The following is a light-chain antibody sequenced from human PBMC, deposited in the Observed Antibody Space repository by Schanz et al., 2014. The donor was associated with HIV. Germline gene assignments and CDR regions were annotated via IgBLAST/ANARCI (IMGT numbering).Light chain of an antibody. Sequence: QSVLTQPPSASGTPGQRVTISCSGSSSNIRSNTINWYQQLPGTAPKLLIYNSYHRPSGVPDRFSGSESGTSASLAISGLQAEDEADYYCNSYTSKNTPIFGGGTQLTVL. CDR1: SSNIRSNT. J-gene: IGLJ2*01. V-gene: IGLV1-44*01. CDR3: NSYTSKNTPI. CDR2: NSY.